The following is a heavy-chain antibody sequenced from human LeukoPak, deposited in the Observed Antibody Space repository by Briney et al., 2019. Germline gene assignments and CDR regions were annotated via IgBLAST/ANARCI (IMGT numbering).Heavy chain of an antibody. D-gene: IGHD3-22*01. V-gene: IGHV4-39*01. J-gene: IGHJ3*01. CDR2: IYYSGST. CDR1: GGSISSTGYC. Sequence: SETLSLTCAVSGGSISSTGYCWAWLRQPPGKGLEWNGTIYYSGSTYHNTSLKSRITMSVDTSRNQFSLKLSSVDAADTAVYYCAKAGVRYFDSSGLYAFDFWGQGTTVTVSS. CDR3: AKAGVRYFDSSGLYAFDF.